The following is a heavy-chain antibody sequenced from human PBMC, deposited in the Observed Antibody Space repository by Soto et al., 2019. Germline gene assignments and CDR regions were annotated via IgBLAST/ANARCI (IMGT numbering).Heavy chain of an antibody. V-gene: IGHV3-66*01. CDR3: ARGRGSTGYLGREHYFDY. CDR2: IDIGGNT. J-gene: IGHJ4*02. Sequence: EVQVVESGGGLVQPGGSLRLSCAASGFSVTNNSMNWVRQAPGKGLEWVSIIDIGGNTYYADSVKDRFTISRAKSRNTLYLHMDSLRAEDTAVYYCARGRGSTGYLGREHYFDYWGQGTLVTVSP. D-gene: IGHD2-2*01. CDR1: GFSVTNNS.